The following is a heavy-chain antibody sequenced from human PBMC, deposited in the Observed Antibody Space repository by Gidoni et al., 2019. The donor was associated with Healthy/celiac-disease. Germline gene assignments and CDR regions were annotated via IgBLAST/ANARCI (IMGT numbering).Heavy chain of an antibody. CDR2: INHSGST. J-gene: IGHJ4*02. CDR1: GGSFSGYY. V-gene: IGHV4-34*01. Sequence: QVQLQQWGAGLLKPSETLSLTCAVYGGSFSGYYWSWIRPPPGTGLEWIGEINHSGSTNYNPSLKSRVTISVDTSKTQFSLKLSSVTAAGTAVYYCARARGLWGYSSSSFGFDYWGQGTLVTVSS. CDR3: ARARGLWGYSSSSFGFDY. D-gene: IGHD6-6*01.